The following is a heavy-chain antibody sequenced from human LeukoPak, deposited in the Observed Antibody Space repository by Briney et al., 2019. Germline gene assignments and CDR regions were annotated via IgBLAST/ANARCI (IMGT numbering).Heavy chain of an antibody. Sequence: SETLSLTCTVSGASISSYYWSWIRQPPGKGLEWIGDIYYSGSIKYNPSLKSRVTMSVDTSKNQFSLKLSSVTAADTAIYYCARYCSGGSCLDPWGQGTLVTVSS. CDR1: GASISSYY. D-gene: IGHD2-15*01. V-gene: IGHV4-59*01. J-gene: IGHJ5*02. CDR2: IYYSGSI. CDR3: ARYCSGGSCLDP.